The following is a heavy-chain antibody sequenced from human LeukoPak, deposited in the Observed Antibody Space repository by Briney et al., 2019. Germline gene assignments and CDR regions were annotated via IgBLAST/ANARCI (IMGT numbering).Heavy chain of an antibody. Sequence: GASVKVSCTASGYTFTSYGVSWVRQAPGQGLEWMGWISAYNGNTNYAQKLQGRVTMTTDTSTSTAYMELSSLRSEDTAVYYCATGSLLLTVTTLDYWGQGTLVTVSS. CDR2: ISAYNGNT. D-gene: IGHD4-17*01. V-gene: IGHV1-18*01. CDR1: GYTFTSYG. CDR3: ATGSLLLTVTTLDY. J-gene: IGHJ4*02.